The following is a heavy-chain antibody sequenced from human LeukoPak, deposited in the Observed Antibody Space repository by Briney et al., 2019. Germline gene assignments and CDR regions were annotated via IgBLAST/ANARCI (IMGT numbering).Heavy chain of an antibody. CDR2: IYYSGST. CDR3: ARSPVLDYFDY. CDR1: GYSISSGYY. V-gene: IGHV4-38-2*02. Sequence: SETLSLTCTVSGYSISSGYYWGWIRQPPGKGLEWIGSIYYSGSTYYNPSLKSRVTISVDTSKNQFSLKLSSVTAADTAVYYCARSPVLDYFDYWGQGTLVTVSS. D-gene: IGHD6-6*01. J-gene: IGHJ4*02.